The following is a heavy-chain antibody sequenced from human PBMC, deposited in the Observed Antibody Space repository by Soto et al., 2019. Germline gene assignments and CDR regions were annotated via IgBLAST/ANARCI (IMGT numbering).Heavy chain of an antibody. J-gene: IGHJ6*02. V-gene: IGHV4-30-4*01. CDR2: IYYSGST. CDR1: GGSIKNGDYY. CDR3: ARAAGPYYYGVDV. D-gene: IGHD6-19*01. Sequence: QVQLQESGPGLVKPSQTLSLTCTVSGGSIKNGDYYWSWIRQPPGTGLEGIGFIYYSGSTSYNPPLKSRVTLSVDTSYNQFSLMLNSVTAADTAVYYCARAAGPYYYGVDVWGQGTTVIVSS.